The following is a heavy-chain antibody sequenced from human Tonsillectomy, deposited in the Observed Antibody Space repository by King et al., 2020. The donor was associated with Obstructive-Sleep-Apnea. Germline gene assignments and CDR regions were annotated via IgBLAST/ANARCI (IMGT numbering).Heavy chain of an antibody. V-gene: IGHV3-7*01. Sequence: VQLVESGGGLVQPGGSLRLSCAASGFTFSSYWMSWVRQAPGKGLEWLANIKKDGSVKYYVDSVKGRFTIARDNAKNSLYLQMNSLRAEDTAVYYCARDAWNGGSDYWGQGTLVTVSS. CDR1: GFTFSSYW. D-gene: IGHD4-23*01. CDR2: IKKDGSVK. J-gene: IGHJ4*02. CDR3: ARDAWNGGSDY.